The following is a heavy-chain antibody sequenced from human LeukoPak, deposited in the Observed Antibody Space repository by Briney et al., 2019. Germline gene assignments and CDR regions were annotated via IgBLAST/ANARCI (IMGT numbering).Heavy chain of an antibody. Sequence: SETLSLTCTVSGGSISSSSYYWGWIRQPPGKGPEWIGSIYYSGSTYYNPSLKSRVTISVDTSKNQFSLKLSSVTAADTAVYYCARDFGSYVDCWGQGTLVTVSS. J-gene: IGHJ4*02. CDR3: ARDFGSYVDC. CDR2: IYYSGST. D-gene: IGHD2-15*01. CDR1: GGSISSSSYY. V-gene: IGHV4-39*07.